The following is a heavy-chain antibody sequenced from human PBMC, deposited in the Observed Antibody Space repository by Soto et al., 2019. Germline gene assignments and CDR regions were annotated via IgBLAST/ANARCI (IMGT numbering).Heavy chain of an antibody. J-gene: IGHJ4*02. Sequence: PGGSLRLSCAASGFTLSSYAMTWVRQAPGKGLEWVSSISGSGDSTYYADSVKGRFTVSRDNSKNTLYLQMNNLRAEDTAVYYCAKGLMYYYDSRGYYHWDYWGQGTLVTVSS. CDR2: ISGSGDST. CDR1: GFTLSSYA. CDR3: AKGLMYYYDSRGYYHWDY. V-gene: IGHV3-23*01. D-gene: IGHD3-22*01.